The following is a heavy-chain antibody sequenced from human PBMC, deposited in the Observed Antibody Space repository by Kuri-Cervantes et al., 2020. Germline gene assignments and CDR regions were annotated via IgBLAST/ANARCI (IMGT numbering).Heavy chain of an antibody. V-gene: IGHV3-48*04. J-gene: IGHJ4*02. CDR3: ARVPDYGDYVDY. Sequence: ETLSLTCAASGFTFSSYSMNWVRQAPGKGLEWVSYISSSGSTIYYADSVKGRFTISRDNAKNSLYLQMNSLRAEDTAVYYCARVPDYGDYVDYWGQGTLVTVSS. D-gene: IGHD4-17*01. CDR2: ISSSGSTI. CDR1: GFTFSSYS.